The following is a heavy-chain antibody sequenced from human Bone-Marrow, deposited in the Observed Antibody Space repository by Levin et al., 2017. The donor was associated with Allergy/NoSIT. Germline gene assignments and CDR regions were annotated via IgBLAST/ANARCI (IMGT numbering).Heavy chain of an antibody. CDR1: GITFSNAW. V-gene: IGHV3-15*01. CDR3: TTGNRVYTYGPSNYHYYGMDV. D-gene: IGHD5-18*01. CDR2: IRSKSDGGTI. J-gene: IGHJ6*02. Sequence: KSGGSLRLSCAVSGITFSNAWMSWVRQASGKGLEWVGRIRSKSDGGTISYAAPVKGRFTISGDDSENTLYLQMASLKTEDTGVYYCTTGNRVYTYGPSNYHYYGMDVWGQGTTVTVSS.